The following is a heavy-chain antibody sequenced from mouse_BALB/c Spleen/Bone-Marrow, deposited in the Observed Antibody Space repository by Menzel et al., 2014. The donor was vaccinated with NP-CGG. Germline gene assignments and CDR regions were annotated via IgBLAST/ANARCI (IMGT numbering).Heavy chain of an antibody. CDR3: TRQGNWDHYAMDY. Sequence: EVNVVESGGDLVKPGGSLKLSCAASGFTFSTYGMSWVRQTPDKRLEWVATISSGGGYTYYPDSVKGRFTISRDNAKNTLYLQMSSLKSEDTAMYYCTRQGNWDHYAMDYWVKEPQSPSPQ. D-gene: IGHD4-1*01. J-gene: IGHJ4*01. CDR2: ISSGGGYT. CDR1: GFTFSTYG. V-gene: IGHV5-6*01.